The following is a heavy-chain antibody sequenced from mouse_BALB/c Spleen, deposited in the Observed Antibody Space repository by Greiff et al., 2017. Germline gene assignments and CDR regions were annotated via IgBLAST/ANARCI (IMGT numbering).Heavy chain of an antibody. D-gene: IGHD2-1*01. Sequence: EVKLQESGPSLVKPSQTLSLTCSVTGDSITSGYWNWIRKFPGNKLEYMGYISYSGSTYYNPSLKSRISITRDTSKNQYYLQLNSVTTEDTDTYYCARTPPGKMSNWYFDVWGAGTTVTVSS. CDR3: ARTPPGKMSNWYFDV. V-gene: IGHV3-8*02. CDR2: ISYSGST. CDR1: GDSITSGY. J-gene: IGHJ1*01.